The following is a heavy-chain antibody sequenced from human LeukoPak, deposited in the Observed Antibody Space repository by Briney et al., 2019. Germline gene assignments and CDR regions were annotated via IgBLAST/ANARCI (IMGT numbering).Heavy chain of an antibody. CDR1: GLTFSTHW. D-gene: IGHD4-17*01. V-gene: IGHV3-74*01. J-gene: IGHJ4*02. CDR3: ARASTTVPNLLDH. CDR2: IKGDGSST. Sequence: PGGSLRLSCAASGLTFSTHWMHWVRQAPGKGLVWVARIKGDGSSTIYADSVKGRFTISRDNSKNTLYLQTSSLRAGDTAVYYCARASTTVPNLLDHWGRGTLVTVSS.